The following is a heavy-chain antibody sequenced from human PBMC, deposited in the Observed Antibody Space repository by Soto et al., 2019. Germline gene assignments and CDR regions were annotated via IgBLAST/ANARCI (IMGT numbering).Heavy chain of an antibody. Sequence: SETLSLTCTVSGGSISSGGYYWSWIRQHPGKGLEWIGYIYYSGSTYYNPSLKSRVTISVDTSKNQSSLKLSSVTAADTAVYYCARAIVVPAAIADYYYYGMDVWGQGTTVTVS. V-gene: IGHV4-31*03. J-gene: IGHJ6*02. CDR2: IYYSGST. D-gene: IGHD2-2*01. CDR3: ARAIVVPAAIADYYYYGMDV. CDR1: GGSISSGGYY.